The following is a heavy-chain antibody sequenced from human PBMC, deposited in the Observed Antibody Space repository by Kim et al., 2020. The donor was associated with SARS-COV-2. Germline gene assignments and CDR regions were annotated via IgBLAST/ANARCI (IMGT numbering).Heavy chain of an antibody. CDR3: VRGNYYYYGMDV. V-gene: IGHV4-59*13. CDR2: IYYSGTT. Sequence: SETLSLTCTVSGGSISSYYWSWIRQPPGKGLEWIGYIYYSGTTNYNPSLKSRVTISVDTSKNQFSLKLSSVTAADTAVYYCVRGNYYYYGMDVWGQGTTVTVSS. J-gene: IGHJ6*02. CDR1: GGSISSYY.